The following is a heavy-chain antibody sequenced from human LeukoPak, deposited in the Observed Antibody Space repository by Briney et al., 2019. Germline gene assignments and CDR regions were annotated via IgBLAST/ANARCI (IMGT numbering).Heavy chain of an antibody. Sequence: GGSQRLSCAASGFTFSIYWMTWVRQAPGKGLEWVANIKQDGSEKYYVDSVKGRFTISRDNAKNSLYLQMNSLRAEDTAVYYCASGGDILTGLGVDYWGQGTLVTVSS. CDR2: IKQDGSEK. CDR3: ASGGDILTGLGVDY. V-gene: IGHV3-7*01. CDR1: GFTFSIYW. D-gene: IGHD3-9*01. J-gene: IGHJ4*02.